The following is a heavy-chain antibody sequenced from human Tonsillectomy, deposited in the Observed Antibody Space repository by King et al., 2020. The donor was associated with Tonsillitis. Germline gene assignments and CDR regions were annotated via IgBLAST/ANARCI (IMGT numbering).Heavy chain of an antibody. V-gene: IGHV1-2*02. CDR1: GYTFTGYY. J-gene: IGHJ4*02. Sequence: VQLVESGAEVKKPGASLRLSCKASGYTFTGYYIHWVRQAPGQGLEWMGWINPNSGGTHYAQKFQDRVTLTRDTSITTAYMDLSRLTSDDTAVYYCAKDREQLLLPEYWGQGTLVTVSS. D-gene: IGHD1-26*01. CDR2: INPNSGGT. CDR3: AKDREQLLLPEY.